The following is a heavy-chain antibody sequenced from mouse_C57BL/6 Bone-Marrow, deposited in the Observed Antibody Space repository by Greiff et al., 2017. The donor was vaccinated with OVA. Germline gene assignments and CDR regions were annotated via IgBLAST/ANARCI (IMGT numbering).Heavy chain of an antibody. V-gene: IGHV1-69*01. CDR1: GYTFTSYW. CDR2: IDPSDSYT. CDR3: AREGLLLTTVALDD. Sequence: QVQLQQPGAELVMPGASVKLSCKASGYTFTSYWMHWVKQRPGQGLEWIGEIDPSDSYTNYNQKFKGKSTLTVDKSSSTAYMQLSSLTSEDSAVYDCAREGLLLTTVALDDWGQGTTLTVSS. D-gene: IGHD1-1*01. J-gene: IGHJ2*01.